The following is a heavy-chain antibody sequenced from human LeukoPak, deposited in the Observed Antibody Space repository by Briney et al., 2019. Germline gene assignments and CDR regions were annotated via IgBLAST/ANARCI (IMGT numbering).Heavy chain of an antibody. Sequence: PGGSLRLSCAASGFTFSSYGMHWVRQAPGKGLEWAAFIRYDGSNKYYADSVKGRFTISRDNSKNTLYLQMNSLRAEDTAVYYCAKGGRSGWYEYFQHWGQGTLVTVSS. D-gene: IGHD6-19*01. V-gene: IGHV3-30*02. CDR2: IRYDGSNK. CDR1: GFTFSSYG. CDR3: AKGGRSGWYEYFQH. J-gene: IGHJ1*01.